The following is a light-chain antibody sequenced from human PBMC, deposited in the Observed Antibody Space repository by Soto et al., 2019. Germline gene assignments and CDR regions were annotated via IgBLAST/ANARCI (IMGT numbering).Light chain of an antibody. V-gene: IGLV2-11*01. CDR3: CSYAGSYTFV. CDR2: AVS. Sequence: QSVLTQPASVSGSPGQSITISCTGTSSEVGLYDYVSWYQQHPGKAPQLMIYAVSNRPSGVPDRFSGSKSGNTASLTISGLQAEDEADYYCCSYAGSYTFVFGTGTKVTVL. J-gene: IGLJ1*01. CDR1: SSEVGLYDY.